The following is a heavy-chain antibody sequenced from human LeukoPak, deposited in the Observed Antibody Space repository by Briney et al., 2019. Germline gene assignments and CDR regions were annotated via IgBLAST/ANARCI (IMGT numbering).Heavy chain of an antibody. CDR2: INHSGST. Sequence: PSETLSLTCTVSGGSISNYYWSWIRQPPGKGLEWIGEINHSGSTNYNPSLKSRVTISVDTSKNQFSLKLSSVTAADTAVYYCARGTDDYVWGSYRQPFWYWGQGTLVTVSS. CDR1: GGSISNYY. D-gene: IGHD3-16*02. J-gene: IGHJ4*02. V-gene: IGHV4-34*01. CDR3: ARGTDDYVWGSYRQPFWY.